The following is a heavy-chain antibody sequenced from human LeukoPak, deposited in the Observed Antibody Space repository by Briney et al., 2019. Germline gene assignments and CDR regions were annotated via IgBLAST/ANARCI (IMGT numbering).Heavy chain of an antibody. D-gene: IGHD4-23*01. CDR3: AREFGHCYGDNCFYFFDT. CDR2: ISAYNGNT. Sequence: ASVKVSCKASGYTFTSYSISWVRQAPGQGLEWMGWISAYNGNTIYAQKVKGRVTMTTDTSTSTAYMELRSLKSDDTAVYYCAREFGHCYGDNCFYFFDTWGQGFRVTVPS. V-gene: IGHV1-18*01. J-gene: IGHJ4*02. CDR1: GYTFTSYS.